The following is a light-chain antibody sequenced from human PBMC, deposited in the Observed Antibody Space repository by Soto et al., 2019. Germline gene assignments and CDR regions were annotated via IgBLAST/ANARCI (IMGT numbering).Light chain of an antibody. CDR2: AVS. V-gene: IGKV3-20*01. CDR1: QSVTSDY. CDR3: QQHSSSPWT. Sequence: DIVLTQSPGTLSLSPGESAALSCRASQSVTSDYLVWYRQKPGQAPRLLIYAVSSRAAGIPDRFSGSGSVTDSTLTITRLEPEDSAVYYCQQHSSSPWTFGQGTRVEV. J-gene: IGKJ1*01.